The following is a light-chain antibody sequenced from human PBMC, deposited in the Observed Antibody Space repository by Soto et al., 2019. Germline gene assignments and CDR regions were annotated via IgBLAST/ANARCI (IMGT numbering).Light chain of an antibody. CDR2: KAS. V-gene: IGKV1-5*03. Sequence: DIQIIQSPSTLSGSVVDSVTITCRASQTISSWLAWYQQKPGKAPKLLIYKASTLKSGVPSRFSGSGSGTEFTLTISSLQPDDFATYYCQHYNSYSEAFGQGTKVDIK. CDR1: QTISSW. CDR3: QHYNSYSEA. J-gene: IGKJ1*01.